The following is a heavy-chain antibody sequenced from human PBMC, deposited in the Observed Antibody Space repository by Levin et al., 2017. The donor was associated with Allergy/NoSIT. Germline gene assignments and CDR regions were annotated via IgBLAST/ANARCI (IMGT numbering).Heavy chain of an antibody. V-gene: IGHV3-49*03. D-gene: IGHD5-18*01. CDR1: RFTFGDYG. Sequence: GSLRLSCTASRFTFGDYGMSWFRQAPGKGLEWVGFIRSKAYGGTTEYAASVKGRSTISRDDSKSIAYLQMNSLKTEDTGVYYCTRVGHWIQLWSDYWGQGTLVTVSS. CDR2: IRSKAYGGTT. J-gene: IGHJ4*02. CDR3: TRVGHWIQLWSDY.